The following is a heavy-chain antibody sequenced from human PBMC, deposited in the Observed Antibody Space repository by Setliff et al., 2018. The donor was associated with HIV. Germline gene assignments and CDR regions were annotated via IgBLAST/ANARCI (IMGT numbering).Heavy chain of an antibody. J-gene: IGHJ4*02. CDR3: ARDSTFFYGSGTSYNVVY. Sequence: SVKVSCKVSGGTLGSYAINWVRQAPGQGLEWIGGIIPEFGVASHSPRMQGRLTINADKSRTTAYMVLSSLRSDDTAVYWCARDSTFFYGSGTSYNVVYWGQGTLVTVSS. CDR2: IIPEFGVA. V-gene: IGHV1-69*10. CDR1: GGTLGSYA. D-gene: IGHD3-10*01.